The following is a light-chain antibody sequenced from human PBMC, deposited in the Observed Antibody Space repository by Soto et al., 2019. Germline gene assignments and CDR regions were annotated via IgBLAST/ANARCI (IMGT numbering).Light chain of an antibody. V-gene: IGKV1-39*01. J-gene: IGKJ3*01. Sequence: DIEMTQSPSSLSASVGDRVTITCRASQSISTYLYWYQQKPGKAPKLLIYGASTLQSGVPSRFSGSGSGTEFTLILSSLQPEDVATYNCQQSYGAPPTFGPGTKVDFK. CDR2: GAS. CDR1: QSISTY. CDR3: QQSYGAPPT.